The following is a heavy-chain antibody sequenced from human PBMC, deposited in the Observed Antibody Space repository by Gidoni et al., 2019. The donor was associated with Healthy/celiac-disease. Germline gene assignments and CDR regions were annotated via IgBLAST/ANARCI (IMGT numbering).Heavy chain of an antibody. CDR3: ARDRGYSSGWPDAFDI. CDR2: IYSGGST. J-gene: IGHJ3*02. D-gene: IGHD6-19*01. V-gene: IGHV3-53*01. Sequence: EVQLVESGGGLIQPGGSLRLSCAASGFTVSSNYMSWVSQAPGTGLEWVSVIYSGGSTYYADSVKGRFTISRDNSKNTLYLQMNSLRAEDTAVYYCARDRGYSSGWPDAFDIWGQGTMVTVSS. CDR1: GFTVSSNY.